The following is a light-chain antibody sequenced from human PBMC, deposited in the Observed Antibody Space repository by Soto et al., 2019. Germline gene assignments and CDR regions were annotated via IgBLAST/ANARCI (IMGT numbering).Light chain of an antibody. CDR3: QQLNSYPLP. CDR1: QGISSY. CDR2: AAS. J-gene: IGKJ3*01. V-gene: IGKV1-9*01. Sequence: DIQLTQSPSFLSASVGDRVTITCRASQGISSYLAWYQQKPGKAPKLLIYAASTLQRGVPSRFSGSGSGTEFTLTISSLQPEDFATYYCQQLNSYPLPFGPGTKVDIK.